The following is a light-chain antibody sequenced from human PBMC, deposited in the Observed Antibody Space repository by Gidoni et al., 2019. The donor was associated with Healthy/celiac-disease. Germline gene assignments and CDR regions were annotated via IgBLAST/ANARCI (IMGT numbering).Light chain of an antibody. CDR3: CAYAGSYTEV. J-gene: IGLJ2*01. CDR2: DVS. Sequence: QSALTQPRPVSGSPVQSVTISCTGTGSDVGGDNYVSWYQQHTGKAPKLMIYDVSKRPSGVPDRFYGCKSGNPASLTISGLQAEDEADYYGCAYAGSYTEVFGGGTKLTVL. V-gene: IGLV2-11*01. CDR1: GSDVGGDNY.